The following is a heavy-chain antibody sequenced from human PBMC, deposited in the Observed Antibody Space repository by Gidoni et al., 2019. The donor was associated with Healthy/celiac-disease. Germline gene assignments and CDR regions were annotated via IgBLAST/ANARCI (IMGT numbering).Heavy chain of an antibody. CDR3: ARRSPTDHRRRGDFDY. J-gene: IGHJ4*02. CDR1: GYTFTSYG. D-gene: IGHD1-26*01. CDR2: ISAYNGNT. Sequence: QVQLVQSGAEVKKPGASVKVSGKPSGYTFTSYGISWVRQAPGQGLEWMGWISAYNGNTNYAQKLQGRVTMTTDTSTSTAYMELRRLRSDDTAVYYCARRSPTDHRRRGDFDYWGQGTLVTVSS. V-gene: IGHV1-18*01.